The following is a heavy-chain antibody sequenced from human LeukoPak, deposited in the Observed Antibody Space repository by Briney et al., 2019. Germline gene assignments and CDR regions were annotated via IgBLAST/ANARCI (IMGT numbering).Heavy chain of an antibody. CDR3: ARGDRTYYDFWSGYFWYYYYYMDV. CDR1: GFTFSSYG. D-gene: IGHD3-3*01. CDR2: IWYDGSNK. V-gene: IGHV3-33*01. J-gene: IGHJ6*03. Sequence: PGGSLRLSCAASGFTFSSYGMHWVRQAPGKGLEWVAVIWYDGSNKYYADSVKGRFTISRDNSKNKLYLQMNSLRAEDTAVYYCARGDRTYYDFWSGYFWYYYYYMDVWGKGTTVTVSS.